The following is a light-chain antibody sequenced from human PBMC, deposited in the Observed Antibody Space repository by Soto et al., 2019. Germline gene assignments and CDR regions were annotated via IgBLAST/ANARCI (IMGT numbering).Light chain of an antibody. CDR3: GTWDSSLSYVV. Sequence: SALTKPPSVSAAPGQKVTITCSGSSSNIGNNYVSWYQQLPGTAPKLLIYDNNKRPSGIPDRFSGSKSGTSATLGITGLLTGDEADYYCGTWDSSLSYVVFGGGTKVTVL. V-gene: IGLV1-51*01. J-gene: IGLJ2*01. CDR1: SSNIGNNY. CDR2: DNN.